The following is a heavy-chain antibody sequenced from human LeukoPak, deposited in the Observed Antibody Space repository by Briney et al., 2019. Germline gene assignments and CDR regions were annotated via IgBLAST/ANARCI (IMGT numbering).Heavy chain of an antibody. CDR3: AKSDYYDSSGHPSSFDY. D-gene: IGHD3-22*01. CDR1: GFTFRYYA. J-gene: IGHJ4*02. CDR2: ISESGGDT. Sequence: PGGSLRLSCAASGFTFRYYAISWVRQAPGKGLEWVSAISESGGDTYYADSVKGRFTISRDNSKNTLYLQMNSLRVEDTAIYYCAKSDYYDSSGHPSSFDYWGQGTLVTVTS. V-gene: IGHV3-23*01.